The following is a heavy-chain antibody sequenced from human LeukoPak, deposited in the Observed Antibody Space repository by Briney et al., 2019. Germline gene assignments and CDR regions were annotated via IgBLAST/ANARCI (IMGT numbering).Heavy chain of an antibody. Sequence: SETLSLTCTVSGYSISSGYYWGWVRPPPGKGMEWIGSIYHSGSTSYNPSLTRRVTISVDTSQKQFSLKLSSVTAPATALSYFARYCTNGVCYSKDWFDPWGQGTLVTVSS. CDR1: GYSISSGYY. J-gene: IGHJ5*02. D-gene: IGHD2-8*01. V-gene: IGHV4-38-2*02. CDR2: IYHSGST. CDR3: ARYCTNGVCYSKDWFDP.